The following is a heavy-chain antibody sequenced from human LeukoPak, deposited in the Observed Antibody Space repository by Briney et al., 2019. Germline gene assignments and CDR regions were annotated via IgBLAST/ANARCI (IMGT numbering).Heavy chain of an antibody. CDR1: GGSISSSSYY. D-gene: IGHD6-13*01. J-gene: IGHJ4*02. CDR2: IYYSGST. Sequence: PSETLSLTCTVSGGSISSSSYYWGWIRQPPGKGLEWIGSIYYSGSTYYNPSLKSRVTISEDTSKNQLSLKLSSVTAADTAVYYCARHTEQQLPYFDYWGQGTLVTVSS. V-gene: IGHV4-39*01. CDR3: ARHTEQQLPYFDY.